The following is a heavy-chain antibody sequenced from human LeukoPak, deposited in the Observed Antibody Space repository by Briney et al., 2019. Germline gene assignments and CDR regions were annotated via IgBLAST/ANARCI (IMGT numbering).Heavy chain of an antibody. D-gene: IGHD2-15*01. CDR1: GFSFSSYA. Sequence: PGGSLRLSCATSGFSFSSYAMSWVRQAPGKGLEWVSAMSSSDDGRYYAASVKGRFTISRDNAKNSLYLQMNSLRAEDTAVYYCARRYCSGGSCYRCLDYWGQGTLVTVSS. CDR3: ARRYCSGGSCYRCLDY. CDR2: MSSSDDGR. J-gene: IGHJ4*02. V-gene: IGHV3-23*01.